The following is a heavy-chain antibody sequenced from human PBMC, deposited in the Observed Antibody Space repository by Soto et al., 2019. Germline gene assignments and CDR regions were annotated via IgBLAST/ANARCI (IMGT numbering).Heavy chain of an antibody. J-gene: IGHJ6*02. CDR2: ISAYNGNT. V-gene: IGHV1-18*04. CDR1: GYTFTSYG. Sequence: XSVKESCKASGYTFTSYGISWGREAPGQGLEWMGWISAYNGNTNYAQKLQGRVTMTTDTSTSTAYMELRSLRSDDTAVYYCTTGYSSSWSRGMDVWGQGTTVTVSS. D-gene: IGHD6-13*01. CDR3: TTGYSSSWSRGMDV.